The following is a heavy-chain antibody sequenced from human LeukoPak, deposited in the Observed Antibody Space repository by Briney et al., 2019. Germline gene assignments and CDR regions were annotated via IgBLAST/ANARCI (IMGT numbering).Heavy chain of an antibody. CDR1: GFTFSSYG. D-gene: IGHD3-10*01. CDR2: VSYNGTET. J-gene: IGHJ6*04. V-gene: IGHV3-30*03. Sequence: PGRSLRLSCAASGFTFSSYGMHWVRQAPGKGLEWVAVVSYNGTETKYADSVKGRLNLSRDNSKNTVYLQMNSLTFEDTAVYYCARSARGVIFDVWGKGTTVTVSS. CDR3: ARSARGVIFDV.